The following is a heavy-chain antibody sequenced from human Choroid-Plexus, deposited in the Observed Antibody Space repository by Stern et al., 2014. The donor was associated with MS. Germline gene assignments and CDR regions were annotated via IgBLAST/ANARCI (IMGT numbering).Heavy chain of an antibody. J-gene: IGHJ6*02. V-gene: IGHV1-2*02. CDR1: GYIFTGYY. CDR2: INPNNGGP. Sequence: VQLVQSGAEVKKPGASVKVSCKTSGYIFTGYYIHWVRQAPGQGLEWMAWINPNNGGPKYAQKFQGRVTMSRDTSISTAYVELGSLTSDDTAVYYCARDQRGITIFGVVTDYYYLGMDVWGQGTTVTVSS. CDR3: ARDQRGITIFGVVTDYYYLGMDV. D-gene: IGHD3-3*01.